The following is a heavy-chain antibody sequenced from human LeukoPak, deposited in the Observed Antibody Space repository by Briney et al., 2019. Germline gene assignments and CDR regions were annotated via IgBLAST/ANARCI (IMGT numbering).Heavy chain of an antibody. J-gene: IGHJ3*02. CDR1: GYTFTSYD. Sequence: ASVKVSCKASGYTFTSYDINWVRQATGQGLEWMGWMNPNSGNTGYAQKFQGRVTITRNTSISTAYMELSSLRSEDTAVYYCASGSRSGDAFDIWGQGTMVTVSS. V-gene: IGHV1-8*03. CDR3: ASGSRSGDAFDI. CDR2: MNPNSGNT. D-gene: IGHD3-3*01.